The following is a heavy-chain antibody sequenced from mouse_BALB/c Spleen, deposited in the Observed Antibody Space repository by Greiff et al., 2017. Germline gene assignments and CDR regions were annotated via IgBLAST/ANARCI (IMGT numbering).Heavy chain of an antibody. Sequence: EVKLMESGGGLVQPGGSRKLSCAASGFTFSDYGMAWVRQAPEKGLEWVAYISSGSSTIYYADTVKGRFTISRDNPKNTLFLQMTSLRSEDTAMYYCARSGGTWAMDYWGQGTSVTVSS. J-gene: IGHJ4*01. V-gene: IGHV5-17*02. CDR3: ARSGGTWAMDY. CDR1: GFTFSDYG. D-gene: IGHD4-1*01. CDR2: ISSGSSTI.